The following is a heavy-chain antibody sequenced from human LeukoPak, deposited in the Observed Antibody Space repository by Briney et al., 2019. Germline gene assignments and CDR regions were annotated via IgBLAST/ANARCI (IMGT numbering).Heavy chain of an antibody. D-gene: IGHD6-19*01. J-gene: IGHJ4*02. CDR2: IRYDGSNT. Sequence: AGGSLRLSCSASGFTFSRHAMSWVRQAPGKGLEWVGFIRYDGSNTLYADSVRGRFTISRDDSKNILFLQMNNLGPEDTAVYYCARDQVAGTGYLDHWGQGSLVTVSS. CDR1: GFTFSRHA. V-gene: IGHV3-30*02. CDR3: ARDQVAGTGYLDH.